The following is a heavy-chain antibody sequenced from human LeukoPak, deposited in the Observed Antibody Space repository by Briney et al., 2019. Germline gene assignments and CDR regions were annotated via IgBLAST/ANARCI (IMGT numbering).Heavy chain of an antibody. V-gene: IGHV4-38-2*02. CDR2: IYHSGST. Sequence: SETLSLTCTVSGYSISSGYYWGWIRQPPGKGLEWIGSIYHSGSTYYNPSLKSRVTISVDTSKNQFSLKLSSVTAADTAVYYCARGGGYDLGFDYWGQGTLVTVSS. D-gene: IGHD5-12*01. CDR3: ARGGGYDLGFDY. J-gene: IGHJ4*02. CDR1: GYSISSGYY.